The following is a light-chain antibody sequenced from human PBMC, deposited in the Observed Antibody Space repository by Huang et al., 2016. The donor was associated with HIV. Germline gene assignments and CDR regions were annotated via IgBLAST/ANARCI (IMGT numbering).Light chain of an antibody. CDR1: QSLLHSDGKTY. Sequence: NQTPLSLSVTPGQPASISCKSSQSLLHSDGKTYLYWYVQKAGHAPQLLMYDVDNRFSGVPDRFSGSGSGTSFTLKISRVEAEDVGIYYCMQGIHLSSPFGGGTKIEI. J-gene: IGKJ4*01. CDR3: MQGIHLSSP. CDR2: DVD. V-gene: IGKV2-29*02.